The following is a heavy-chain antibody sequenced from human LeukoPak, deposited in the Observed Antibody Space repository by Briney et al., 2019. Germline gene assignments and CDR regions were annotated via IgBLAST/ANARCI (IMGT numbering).Heavy chain of an antibody. J-gene: IGHJ5*02. V-gene: IGHV4-34*01. CDR1: GGSFSGYY. Sequence: SETLSLTCAVYGGSFSGYYWSWICQPPGKGLEWIGEINHSGSTNYNPSLKSRVTISVDTSKNQFSLKLSSVTAADTAVYYCARHSARLDWFDPWGQGTLVTVSS. CDR3: ARHSARLDWFDP. D-gene: IGHD6-6*01. CDR2: INHSGST.